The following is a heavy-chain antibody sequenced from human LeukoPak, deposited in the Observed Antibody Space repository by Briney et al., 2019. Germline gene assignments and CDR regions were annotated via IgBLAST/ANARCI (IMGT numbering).Heavy chain of an antibody. J-gene: IGHJ4*02. V-gene: IGHV3-48*04. CDR3: VKEKGGLWGFGELAYFDS. Sequence: PGGSLRLSCTVSGFTVSSNSMSWVRQAPGKGLEWVSYISFISSTIYYADSVKGRFTISRDNAKNSLYLQMNSLRAEDTAVYYCVKEKGGLWGFGELAYFDSWGQGTLVTVSS. CDR2: ISFISSTI. D-gene: IGHD3-10*01. CDR1: GFTVSSNS.